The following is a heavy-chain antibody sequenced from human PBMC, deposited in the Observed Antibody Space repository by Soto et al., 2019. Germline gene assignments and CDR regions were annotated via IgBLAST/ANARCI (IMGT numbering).Heavy chain of an antibody. V-gene: IGHV1-24*01. CDR3: ATSSITMIVVVTQGSFDY. D-gene: IGHD3-22*01. CDR1: GYTLTDLS. J-gene: IGHJ4*02. CDR2: FDPEDGET. Sequence: ASVKVSCKASGYTLTDLSIHWVRQAPGKGLEWMGGFDPEDGETIYAQKFQGRVTMTEDTSTDTAYMELSSLRSEDTAVYYCATSSITMIVVVTQGSFDYWGQGTLVTVSS.